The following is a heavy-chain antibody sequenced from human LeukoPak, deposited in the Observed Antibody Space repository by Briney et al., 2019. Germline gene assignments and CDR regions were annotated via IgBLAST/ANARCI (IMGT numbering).Heavy chain of an antibody. CDR3: ASKYPSSSWYYFDY. Sequence: SETLSLTCTVSGGSISSYYWSWIRQPPGKGLEWIGYIYYSGSTNYNPSLKSRVTISVDTSKNQFSLKLSSVTAADTAVYYCASKYPSSSWYYFDYWGQGTLVTVSS. CDR2: IYYSGST. CDR1: GGSISSYY. J-gene: IGHJ4*02. D-gene: IGHD6-13*01. V-gene: IGHV4-59*12.